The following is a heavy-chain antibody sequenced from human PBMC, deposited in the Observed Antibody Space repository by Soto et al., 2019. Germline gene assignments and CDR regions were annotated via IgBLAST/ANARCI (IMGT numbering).Heavy chain of an antibody. V-gene: IGHV1-46*03. CDR3: ARGGFHTMVRGPFDY. CDR1: GYTFTSYY. CDR2: INPSGGST. J-gene: IGHJ4*02. Sequence: ASVKVSCKASGYTFTSYYMHWVRQAPGQGLEWMGIINPSGGSTSYAQKFQGRVTMTRDTSTSTVYMELSSLRSEDTAVYYCARGGFHTMVRGPFDYWGQGTLVTVSS. D-gene: IGHD3-10*01.